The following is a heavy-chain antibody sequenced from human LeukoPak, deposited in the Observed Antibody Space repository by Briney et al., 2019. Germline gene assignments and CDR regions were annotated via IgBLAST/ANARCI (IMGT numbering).Heavy chain of an antibody. V-gene: IGHV3-53*04. CDR3: ASGPDSSGYSYYYYGMDV. D-gene: IGHD3-22*01. J-gene: IGHJ6*02. CDR1: GFTVSSNY. Sequence: HAGGSLRLSCAASGFTVSSNYMSWVRQAPGKGLEWVSVIYSGGSTYYADSVKGRFTISRHNSKNTLYLQMNSLRAEDTAVYYCASGPDSSGYSYYYYGMDVRGQGTTVTVSS. CDR2: IYSGGST.